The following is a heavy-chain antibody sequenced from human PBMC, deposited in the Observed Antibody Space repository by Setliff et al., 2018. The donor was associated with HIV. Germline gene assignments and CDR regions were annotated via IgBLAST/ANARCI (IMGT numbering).Heavy chain of an antibody. CDR2: ISLSGGST. CDR1: GITLSNYA. V-gene: IGHV3-23*01. CDR3: AQDRQQLDPREFDY. D-gene: IGHD6-13*01. Sequence: HPGGSLRLSCAASGITLSNYAMSWVRQAPGKGLEWVSGISLSGGSTYYADSVKGRFTIFRDNSKKTLYLQMSSLRVEDTAVYYCAQDRQQLDPREFDYWGQGTLVTVSS. J-gene: IGHJ4*02.